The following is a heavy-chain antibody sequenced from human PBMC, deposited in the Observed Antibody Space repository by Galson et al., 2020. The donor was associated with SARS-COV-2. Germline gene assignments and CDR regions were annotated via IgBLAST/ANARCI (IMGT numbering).Heavy chain of an antibody. CDR2: ISYDGSNK. Sequence: TGGYLRLSCAASRFTLSSYAMHWVRQAPGKGLEWVAVISYDGSNKYYADSVKGRFTISRDNSKNTLYLQMNSLRAEDTAVYYCARDLGGYSSGWGQGTLVTVSS. J-gene: IGHJ4*02. V-gene: IGHV3-30-3*01. D-gene: IGHD6-25*01. CDR1: RFTLSSYA. CDR3: ARDLGGYSSG.